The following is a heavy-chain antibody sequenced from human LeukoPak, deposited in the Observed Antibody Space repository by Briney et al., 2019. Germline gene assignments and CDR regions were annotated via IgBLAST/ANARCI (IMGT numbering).Heavy chain of an antibody. CDR1: GDTFSDYT. CDR2: IIPIFGTT. CDR3: AREVLRLWFGELYPDAFDI. V-gene: IGHV1-69*06. J-gene: IGHJ3*02. Sequence: SVKVSCKASGDTFSDYTVSWVRQAPGQGLEWMGRIIPIFGTTNYAQKFQGRVTITADKSTSTAYMELSSLRSEDTAVYYCAREVLRLWFGELYPDAFDIWGQGTMVTVSS. D-gene: IGHD3-10*01.